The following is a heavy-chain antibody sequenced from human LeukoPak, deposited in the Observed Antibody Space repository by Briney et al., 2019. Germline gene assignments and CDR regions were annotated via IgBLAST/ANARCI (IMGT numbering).Heavy chain of an antibody. CDR1: GYTFADYF. CDR2: INPNTGGA. V-gene: IGHV1-2*04. J-gene: IGHJ4*02. D-gene: IGHD1-26*01. CDR3: ARDLTSTSNWEFDY. Sequence: ASVKVSCKASGYTFADYFIHWLRQAPGQGVAWMGRINPNTGGAEYAPKFQGWVTMTRDTSISTAYVEVNRLISDDTAVYYCARDLTSTSNWEFDYWGQGTLVIVSS.